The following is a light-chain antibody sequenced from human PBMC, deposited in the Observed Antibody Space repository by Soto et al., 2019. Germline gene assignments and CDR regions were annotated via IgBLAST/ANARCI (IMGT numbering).Light chain of an antibody. CDR2: GAS. Sequence: EIVLTQAPGTLSLSTGERATLSCRASQSVSSSYLAWYQQKPGQAPRLLIYGASSRATGIPDRFSGSGSGTDFTLTISRLEPEDFAVYYCQQYGSSRVTFGQGPKVDIK. J-gene: IGKJ1*01. CDR3: QQYGSSRVT. V-gene: IGKV3-20*01. CDR1: QSVSSSY.